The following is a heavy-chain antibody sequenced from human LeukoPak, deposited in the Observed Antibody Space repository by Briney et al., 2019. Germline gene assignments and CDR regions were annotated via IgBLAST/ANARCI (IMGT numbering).Heavy chain of an antibody. Sequence: ASVKLSCTASGYTFTNYGISWVRQAPGQGLEWMGWISPYDDYTNYAQKLQGRVTMTTDTSTSTGYMELRSLRSDDTAVYYCARWYCSSTSCYAGAFDMWGQGTMVTVSS. V-gene: IGHV1-18*04. CDR2: ISPYDDYT. D-gene: IGHD2-2*01. J-gene: IGHJ3*02. CDR3: ARWYCSSTSCYAGAFDM. CDR1: GYTFTNYG.